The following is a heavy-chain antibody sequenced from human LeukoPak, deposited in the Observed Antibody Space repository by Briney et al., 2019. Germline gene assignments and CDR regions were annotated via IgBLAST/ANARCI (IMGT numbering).Heavy chain of an antibody. V-gene: IGHV4-39*07. CDR2: IYYSGST. D-gene: IGHD2-15*01. Sequence: SETLSLTCTVSGGSISSSSYYWGWIRQPPGKGLEWIGSIYYSGSTYYNPSLKSRVTISVDTSKNQFSLKLSSVTAADTAVYYCARDGVVAATPYNWFDPWGQGTLVTVSS. J-gene: IGHJ5*02. CDR1: GGSISSSSYY. CDR3: ARDGVVAATPYNWFDP.